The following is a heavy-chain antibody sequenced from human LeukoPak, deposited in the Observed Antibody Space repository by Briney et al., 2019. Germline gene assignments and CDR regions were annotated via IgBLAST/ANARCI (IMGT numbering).Heavy chain of an antibody. D-gene: IGHD6-19*01. CDR1: GFSLSTSGVG. CDR3: AHSLRIAVAGPPGVFDY. Sequence: SGPTLVNPTQTLTLTCTFSGFSLSTSGVGVGWIRQPPGKALEWLALIYWDDDKRYSTSLKSRLTITKDTSKNQVVLTMTNMDPVDTATYYCAHSLRIAVAGPPGVFDYWGQGTLVTVSS. CDR2: IYWDDDK. V-gene: IGHV2-5*02. J-gene: IGHJ4*02.